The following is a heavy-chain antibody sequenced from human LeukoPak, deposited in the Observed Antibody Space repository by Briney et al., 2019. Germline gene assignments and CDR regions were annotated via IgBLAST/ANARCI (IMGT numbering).Heavy chain of an antibody. J-gene: IGHJ4*02. CDR2: ISAYNGNT. Sequence: ASVKVSCKASGYTFTSYGISWVRQAPGQGLEWMGWISAYNGNTNYAQKLQGRVTMTTDTSTSTAYMELRSLRSDDTAVYYCARLGQNYYDSSGYFDYWGQGTLVTVSS. D-gene: IGHD3-22*01. V-gene: IGHV1-18*01. CDR3: ARLGQNYYDSSGYFDY. CDR1: GYTFTSYG.